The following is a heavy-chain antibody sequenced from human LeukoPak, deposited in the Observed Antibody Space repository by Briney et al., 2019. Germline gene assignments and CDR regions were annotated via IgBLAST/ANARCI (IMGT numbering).Heavy chain of an antibody. CDR3: ARDSSGWFGY. CDR2: IKQDGSEK. Sequence: GGSLRLSCAAAGFTLSSYWMSWVRQAPGKGLEWVANIKQDGSEKYYVDSVKGRFTISRDNAKNSLYLQMNSLRAEDTAVYYCARDSSGWFGYWGQGTLVTVSS. V-gene: IGHV3-7*01. J-gene: IGHJ4*02. CDR1: GFTLSSYW. D-gene: IGHD6-19*01.